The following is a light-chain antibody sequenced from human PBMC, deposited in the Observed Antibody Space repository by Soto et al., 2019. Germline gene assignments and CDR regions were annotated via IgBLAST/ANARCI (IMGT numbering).Light chain of an antibody. CDR1: SSDVGGYNY. CDR3: SSYRSIGSLV. J-gene: IGLJ1*01. CDR2: EVS. Sequence: QSALTQPASVSGSPGQSITISCTGTSSDVGGYNYVSWYQQHPGKAPKVMIYEVSNRPSGVSNRFSGSKSGNTASLSISGIQAEDEADYYRSSYRSIGSLVFGTGTKVTVL. V-gene: IGLV2-14*01.